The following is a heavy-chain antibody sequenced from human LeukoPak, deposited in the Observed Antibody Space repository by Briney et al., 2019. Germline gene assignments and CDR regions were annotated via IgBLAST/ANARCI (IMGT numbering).Heavy chain of an antibody. Sequence: GGSLRLSCSASGFIFSTYGMNWVRQAPGKGLEWISYISPGSGIIYYTDSVKGRFTVSRDNAKNSLYLQMNSLRVEDTAVYSCVRQAAGGAFRGHWGQGSLVTVSS. D-gene: IGHD3-3*02. V-gene: IGHV3-48*04. CDR1: GFIFSTYG. J-gene: IGHJ4*02. CDR3: VRQAAGGAFRGH. CDR2: ISPGSGII.